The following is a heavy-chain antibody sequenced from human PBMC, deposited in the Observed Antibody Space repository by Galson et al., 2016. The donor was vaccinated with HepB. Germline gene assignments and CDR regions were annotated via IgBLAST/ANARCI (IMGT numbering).Heavy chain of an antibody. CDR2: IYSGGST. V-gene: IGHV3-66*01. D-gene: IGHD3-3*01. Sequence: SLRLSCAGYGFTVNDNYMMWVRQAPGKGLEWVSIIYSGGSTFYADFVKGRFTISRDKSDNTLYLQMNRLRPEDTAVYYCAGGDGIFGVVIGMDVWGLGTTVIVPS. J-gene: IGHJ6*02. CDR3: AGGDGIFGVVIGMDV. CDR1: GFTVNDNY.